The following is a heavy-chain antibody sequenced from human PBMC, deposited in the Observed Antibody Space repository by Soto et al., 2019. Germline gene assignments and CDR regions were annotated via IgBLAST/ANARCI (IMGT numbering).Heavy chain of an antibody. D-gene: IGHD2-21*01. J-gene: IGHJ4*02. Sequence: EVHLLESGGGLVQPGGSLRLSCAASGFTFSRYALNWVRQAPGKGLEWVAEISGGATRTYYAPSVKGRFIISSDSSKNTIYLRMNSLRAEDTAMYYCARSLSALFSLGDFNYWGQGALVTVSS. V-gene: IGHV3-23*01. CDR2: ISGGATRT. CDR3: ARSLSALFSLGDFNY. CDR1: GFTFSRYA.